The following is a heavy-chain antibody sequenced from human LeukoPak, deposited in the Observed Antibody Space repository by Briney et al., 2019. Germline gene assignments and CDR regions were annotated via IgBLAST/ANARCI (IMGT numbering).Heavy chain of an antibody. Sequence: SETLSPTCTVSGASISSGAYYWSWVRQPAGKGLEWIGRIYTSGSTNYNPSLKSRVTISLDTSQNQLSFRLTSVTAADTAMYYCTREGYDNGDYWGQGALVTVSS. CDR1: GASISSGAYY. CDR3: TREGYDNGDY. V-gene: IGHV4-61*02. J-gene: IGHJ4*02. CDR2: IYTSGST. D-gene: IGHD3-16*01.